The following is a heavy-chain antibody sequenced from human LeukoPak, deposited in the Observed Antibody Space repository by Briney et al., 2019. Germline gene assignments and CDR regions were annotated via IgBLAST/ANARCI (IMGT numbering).Heavy chain of an antibody. Sequence: GGSLRLSCAASGFTFSSDAMHWVRQAPGRGLEWVAVISYDGSNKYYADSVKGRFAISRDNSKNTLYLQMNSLRAEDTAVYYCASSGTQPSPFDYWGQGTLVTVSS. CDR1: GFTFSSDA. V-gene: IGHV3-30*09. CDR2: ISYDGSNK. CDR3: ASSGTQPSPFDY. J-gene: IGHJ4*02. D-gene: IGHD1-1*01.